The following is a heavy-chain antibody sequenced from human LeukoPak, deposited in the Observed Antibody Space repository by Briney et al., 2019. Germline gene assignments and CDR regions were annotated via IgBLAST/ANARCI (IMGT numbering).Heavy chain of an antibody. CDR1: GFTFSSYN. CDR2: ISSDSSTI. V-gene: IGHV3-48*04. Sequence: GGSVRLSCAASGFTFSSYNMNWVRQAPGKGLEWVSDISSDSSTIYYADSVKGRFTISRDNAKNSLYLQMNSLRAEDTAVYYCARIYYYGSGSYDPDALDIWGQGTMVTVSS. CDR3: ARIYYYGSGSYDPDALDI. J-gene: IGHJ3*02. D-gene: IGHD3-10*01.